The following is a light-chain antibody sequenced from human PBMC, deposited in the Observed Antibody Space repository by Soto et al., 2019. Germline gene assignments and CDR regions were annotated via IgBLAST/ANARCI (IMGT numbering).Light chain of an antibody. J-gene: IGKJ2*01. V-gene: IGKV1-39*01. Sequence: DNQMTQSPSSLPASVGDRVTITCRASQHINSYLNWYQQKPGKAPKLLIYAASDLQSGVPSRFSGSRSGTDFTLTITSLQPEDFATYYCQQTYKTPPSFG. CDR2: AAS. CDR3: QQTYKTPPS. CDR1: QHINSY.